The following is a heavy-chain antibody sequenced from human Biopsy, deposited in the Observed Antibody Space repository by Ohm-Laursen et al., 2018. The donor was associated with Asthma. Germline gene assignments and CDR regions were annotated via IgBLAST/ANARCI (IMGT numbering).Heavy chain of an antibody. Sequence: GTLSLTCTVSGVSIRSYYWTWIRQPPGKGLEWIGNIHYSGSTYSNPSLKSRVTISVDTSKKQISPRLSSVIAADTAVYYCAGFCSGGNCPDHWGQGTLVTVSS. CDR2: IHYSGST. CDR3: AGFCSGGNCPDH. V-gene: IGHV4-59*01. J-gene: IGHJ4*02. D-gene: IGHD2-15*01. CDR1: GVSIRSYY.